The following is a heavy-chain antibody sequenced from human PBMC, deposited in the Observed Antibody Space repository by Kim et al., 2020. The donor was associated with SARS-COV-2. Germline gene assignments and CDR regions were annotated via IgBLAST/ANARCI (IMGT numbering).Heavy chain of an antibody. CDR1: GGSISSYY. D-gene: IGHD6-13*01. CDR3: AREGYSSSWYNLRAFDI. J-gene: IGHJ3*02. Sequence: SETLSLTCTVSGGSISSYYWSWIRQPPGKGLEWIGYIYYSGSTNYNPSLKSRVTISVDTSKNQFSLKLSSVTAADTAVYYCAREGYSSSWYNLRAFDIWG. V-gene: IGHV4-59*01. CDR2: IYYSGST.